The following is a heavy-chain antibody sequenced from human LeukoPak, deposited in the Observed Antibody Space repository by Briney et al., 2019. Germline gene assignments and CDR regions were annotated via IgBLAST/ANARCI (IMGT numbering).Heavy chain of an antibody. CDR1: GYTFTGYS. V-gene: IGHV1-2*06. CDR3: ARMFGPDAGFDY. Sequence: ASVKVSCKASGYTFTGYSMHWVRQAPGQGLEWLGQINPNSGGTNYAQNFQGRVTMTRDTSVSTAYMELSRLRSDDTAVYYCARMFGPDAGFDYRGQGTLVPVSS. CDR2: INPNSGGT. J-gene: IGHJ4*02. D-gene: IGHD3-16*01.